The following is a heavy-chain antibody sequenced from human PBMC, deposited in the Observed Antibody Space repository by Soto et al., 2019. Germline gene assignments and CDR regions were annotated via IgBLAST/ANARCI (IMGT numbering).Heavy chain of an antibody. CDR2: TYYRSKWYN. CDR3: ARDPCSSWYPYYYYGMDV. V-gene: IGHV6-1*01. Sequence: PSQTLSLTCAISGDSVSSNSAAWNWIRQSPSRGLEWLGRTYYRSKWYNDYAVSVKSRITINPDTSKNQFSLQLNSVTPEDTAVYYCARDPCSSWYPYYYYGMDVWAQRTMVTVSS. D-gene: IGHD6-13*01. J-gene: IGHJ6*02. CDR1: GDSVSSNSAA.